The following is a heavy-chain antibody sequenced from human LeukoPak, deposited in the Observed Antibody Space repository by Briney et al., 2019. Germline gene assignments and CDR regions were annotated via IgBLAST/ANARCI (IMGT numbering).Heavy chain of an antibody. D-gene: IGHD3-3*01. V-gene: IGHV4-34*01. J-gene: IGHJ5*02. CDR3: ARGSKFWSGYLKKNWFDP. CDR1: GGSFSGYY. Sequence: SETLSLTCAVYGGSFSGYYWNWIRQPPGKGLEWIGEINHSGSTNYNPSLKSRVTISVDTSKNQFSLKLSSVTAADTAVYYCARGSKFWSGYLKKNWFDPWGQGTLVTVSS. CDR2: INHSGST.